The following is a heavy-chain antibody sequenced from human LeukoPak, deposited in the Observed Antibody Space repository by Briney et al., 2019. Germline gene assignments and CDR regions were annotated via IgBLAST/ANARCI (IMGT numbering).Heavy chain of an antibody. Sequence: PSETLSLTCTVSGGSISSSSYYWGWIRQPPGKGLEWIGSIYYSGSTYYNPSLKSRVTISVDTSKNQFSLKLSSVTAADTAVYYCASRRRYYDSSGYYEDYWGQGTLVTVSS. V-gene: IGHV4-39*07. CDR2: IYYSGST. J-gene: IGHJ4*02. CDR1: GGSISSSSYY. D-gene: IGHD3-22*01. CDR3: ASRRRYYDSSGYYEDY.